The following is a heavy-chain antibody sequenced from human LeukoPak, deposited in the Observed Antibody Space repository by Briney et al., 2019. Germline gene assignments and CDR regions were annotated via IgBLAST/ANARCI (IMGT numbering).Heavy chain of an antibody. V-gene: IGHV3-23*01. D-gene: IGHD4-11*01. CDR3: ARDLDYSTGFDY. CDR1: GFTFSIYV. CDR2: ISGIGGNT. Sequence: AGGSLRLSCAASGFTFSIYVMSWVRQAPGKGLEWVSAISGIGGNTNHAHSVKGRFTISRHNSKHTLYLQMHSLIAEDTDVYPCARDLDYSTGFDYWGQGTLVTVSS. J-gene: IGHJ4*02.